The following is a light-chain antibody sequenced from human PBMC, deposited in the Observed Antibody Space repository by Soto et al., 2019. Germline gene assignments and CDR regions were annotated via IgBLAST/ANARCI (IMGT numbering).Light chain of an antibody. J-gene: IGKJ4*01. CDR1: QGISSY. V-gene: IGKV1-9*01. CDR2: AAS. Sequence: DIQLTQSPSLLSASVGDRVNITCRASQGISSYLAWYQQKPGKAPKLLIYAASTLQSGVPSRFSGSGSGTEFTLTISSLQPEDFATDYGQQLNSYPLAFGGGTKVEIK. CDR3: QQLNSYPLA.